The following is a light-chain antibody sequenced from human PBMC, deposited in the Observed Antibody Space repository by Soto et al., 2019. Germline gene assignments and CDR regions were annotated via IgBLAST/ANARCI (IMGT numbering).Light chain of an antibody. V-gene: IGKV3-20*01. J-gene: IGKJ1*01. CDR2: GAS. Sequence: EIVLTQSPGTLSLSPGERATLSCRASQSVSSSYLAWYQQKPGQAPRLLIYGASSRATGIPDRFSGSESGAHFTRTSSRLEPEDFSVYYCQQYGSAPTFGQGTKVEIK. CDR1: QSVSSSY. CDR3: QQYGSAPT.